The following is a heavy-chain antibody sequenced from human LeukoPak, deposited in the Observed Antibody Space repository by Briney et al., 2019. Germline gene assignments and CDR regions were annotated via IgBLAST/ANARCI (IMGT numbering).Heavy chain of an antibody. CDR1: GFTVSSNS. Sequence: SGGSLRLSCTVSGFTVSSNSMSWVRQAPGKGLEWVSFIYSDNTHYSDSVKGRFTISRDNSKNTLYLQMNSLRAEDTAIYYCAKNGDRGAYCSGGSCYPYYYYYIDVWGKGTTVTISS. D-gene: IGHD2-15*01. V-gene: IGHV3-53*01. J-gene: IGHJ6*03. CDR3: AKNGDRGAYCSGGSCYPYYYYYIDV. CDR2: IYSDNT.